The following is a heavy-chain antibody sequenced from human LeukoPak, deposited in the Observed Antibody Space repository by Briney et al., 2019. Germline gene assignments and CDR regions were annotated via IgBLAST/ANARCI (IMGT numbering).Heavy chain of an antibody. CDR3: AKDRRLWFGQLLIDS. J-gene: IGHJ4*02. CDR1: GFTFGNYA. CDR2: ISRDGENT. V-gene: IGHV3-23*01. D-gene: IGHD3-10*01. Sequence: GGSLRPSCAASGFTFGNYAMAWVRQAPGKGLEWVAVISRDGENTHYADSVKGRFTISRVNSERTVYMQMNSLRAEDTALYYCAKDRRLWFGQLLIDSWGQGTLVTVSS.